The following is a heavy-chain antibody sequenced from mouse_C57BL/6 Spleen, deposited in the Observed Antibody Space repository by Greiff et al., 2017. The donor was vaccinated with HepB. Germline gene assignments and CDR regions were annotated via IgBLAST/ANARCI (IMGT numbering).Heavy chain of an antibody. CDR3: AIIITTTDPHAMDY. V-gene: IGHV2-2*01. D-gene: IGHD2-4*01. Sequence: VQLQQSGPGLVQPSQSLSITCTVSGFSLTSYGVHWVRQSPGKGLEWLGVIWSGGSTDYNAAFISRLSISKDNSKSQVFFKMNSLQADDTAIYYCAIIITTTDPHAMDYWGQGTSVTVSS. CDR2: IWSGGST. CDR1: GFSLTSYG. J-gene: IGHJ4*01.